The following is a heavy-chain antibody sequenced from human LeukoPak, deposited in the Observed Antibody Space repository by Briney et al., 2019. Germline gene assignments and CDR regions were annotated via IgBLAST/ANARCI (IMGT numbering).Heavy chain of an antibody. V-gene: IGHV4-61*01. CDR3: AGSPYYYDSSGYYYVGAFDI. D-gene: IGHD3-22*01. Sequence: SETLSLTCTVSGGSISSGSYYWSWIRQPPGKGLEWIGYIYYSGSTNYNPSLKSRVTISVDTSKNQFSLKLSSVTAADTAVYYCAGSPYYYDSSGYYYVGAFDIWGQGTMVTVSS. CDR1: GGSISSGSYY. CDR2: IYYSGST. J-gene: IGHJ3*02.